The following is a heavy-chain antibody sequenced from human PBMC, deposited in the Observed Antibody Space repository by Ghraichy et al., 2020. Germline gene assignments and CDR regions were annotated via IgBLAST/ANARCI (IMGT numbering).Heavy chain of an antibody. D-gene: IGHD6-19*01. CDR2: ISAYNGNT. V-gene: IGHV1-18*04. CDR3: ARDILEGGSVEQWLVHWFDP. J-gene: IGHJ5*02. Sequence: ASVKVSCKASGYTFTSYGISWVRQAPGQGLEWMGWISAYNGNTNYAQKLQGRVTMTTDTSTSTAYMELRSLRSDDTAVYYCARDILEGGSVEQWLVHWFDPWGQGTLVTVSS. CDR1: GYTFTSYG.